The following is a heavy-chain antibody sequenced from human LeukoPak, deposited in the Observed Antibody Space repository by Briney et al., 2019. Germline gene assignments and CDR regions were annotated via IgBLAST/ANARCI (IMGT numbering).Heavy chain of an antibody. Sequence: ASVKVSCKASGGTFSSYAISWVRQAPGQGLEWMGGIIPIFGTANYAQKFQGRVTITTDESTSTAYMELSSLRSEDTAVYYCARDRGHYYDSSGPPHDYYYMDVWGKGTTVTVSS. CDR1: GGTFSSYA. CDR2: IIPIFGTA. V-gene: IGHV1-69*05. CDR3: ARDRGHYYDSSGPPHDYYYMDV. D-gene: IGHD3-22*01. J-gene: IGHJ6*03.